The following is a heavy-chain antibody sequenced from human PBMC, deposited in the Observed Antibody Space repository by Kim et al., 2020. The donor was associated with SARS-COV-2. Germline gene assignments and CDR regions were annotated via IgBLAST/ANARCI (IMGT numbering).Heavy chain of an antibody. Sequence: SETLSLTCTVSGGSISSYYWSWIRQPAGKGLEWIGRIYTSGSTNYNPSLKSRVTMSVDTSKNQFSLKLSSVTAADTAVYYCARERDYVWGSYRYYFDYWGQGTLVTVSS. CDR2: IYTSGST. D-gene: IGHD3-16*02. J-gene: IGHJ4*02. CDR1: GGSISSYY. V-gene: IGHV4-4*07. CDR3: ARERDYVWGSYRYYFDY.